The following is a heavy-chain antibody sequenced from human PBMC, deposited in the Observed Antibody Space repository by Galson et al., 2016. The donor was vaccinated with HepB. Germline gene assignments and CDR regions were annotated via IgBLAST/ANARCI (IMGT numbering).Heavy chain of an antibody. CDR3: GREVVEVMGPMAYFDY. V-gene: IGHV1-3*04. D-gene: IGHD2-21*01. J-gene: IGHJ4*02. Sequence: QSGAEVKKPGASVKVSCKASGYTFTSHTIQWVRQAPGQRPEWMGWVHTGTGITQYSQKFQARVTITRDTSASTAYMELSSLRSEDTAVYYCGREVVEVMGPMAYFDYWGQGTLVTVSS. CDR1: GYTFTSHT. CDR2: VHTGTGIT.